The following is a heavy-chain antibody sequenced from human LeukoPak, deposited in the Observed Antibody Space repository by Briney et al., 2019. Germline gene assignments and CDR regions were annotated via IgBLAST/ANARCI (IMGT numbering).Heavy chain of an antibody. D-gene: IGHD3-10*01. Sequence: SVKVSCKASGYTFTSYGISWVRQAPGQGLEWMGGIIPIFGTANYAQKFQGRVTITADESTSTAYMELSSLRSEDTAVYYCARPTYYYGSGSYDAFDIWGQGTMVTVSS. CDR1: GYTFTSYG. CDR3: ARPTYYYGSGSYDAFDI. CDR2: IIPIFGTA. V-gene: IGHV1-69*13. J-gene: IGHJ3*02.